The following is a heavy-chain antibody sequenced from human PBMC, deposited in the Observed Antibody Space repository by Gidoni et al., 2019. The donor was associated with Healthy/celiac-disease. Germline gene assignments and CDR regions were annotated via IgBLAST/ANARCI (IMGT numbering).Heavy chain of an antibody. CDR1: GCSISSGSYY. CDR3: ARAYYYGSGSWGTDAFDI. J-gene: IGHJ3*02. Sequence: QVQLQESGPGLVKPSQTLSLTCTVSGCSISSGSYYWSWIRQPAGKGLEWIGRIYTSGSTNYNPSLKSRVTISVDTSKNQFSLKLSSVTAADTAVYYCARAYYYGSGSWGTDAFDIWGQGTMVTVSS. CDR2: IYTSGST. D-gene: IGHD3-10*01. V-gene: IGHV4-61*02.